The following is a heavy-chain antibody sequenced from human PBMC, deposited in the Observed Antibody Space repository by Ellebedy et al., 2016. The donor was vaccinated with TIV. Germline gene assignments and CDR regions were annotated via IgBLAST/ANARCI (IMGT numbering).Heavy chain of an antibody. CDR3: ARDNGDL. J-gene: IGHJ5*02. V-gene: IGHV3-30*04. D-gene: IGHD4-17*01. CDR2: ISYDGSNK. CDR1: GFTFNDYA. Sequence: PGGSLRLSCAASGFTFNDYAMHWVRQAPGKGLEWVAIISYDGSNKYYADSVKGRFTISRDNSKNTLYLQMNRLRAEDTAVDYCARDNGDLWGQGTLVTVSS.